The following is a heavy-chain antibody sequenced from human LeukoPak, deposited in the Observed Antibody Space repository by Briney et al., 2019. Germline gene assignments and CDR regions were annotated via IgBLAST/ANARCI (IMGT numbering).Heavy chain of an antibody. CDR3: ARHDCSSISCYGNFDY. CDR1: GYTFTSYG. J-gene: IGHJ4*02. V-gene: IGHV1-18*01. D-gene: IGHD2-2*01. CDR2: ISAYNGNT. Sequence: GASVKVSCKASGYTFTSYGISWVRQAPGQGLEWMGWISAYNGNTNYAQKPQGRVTMTTDTSTSTAYMELRSLRSDDTAVYYCARHDCSSISCYGNFDYWGQGTLVTVSS.